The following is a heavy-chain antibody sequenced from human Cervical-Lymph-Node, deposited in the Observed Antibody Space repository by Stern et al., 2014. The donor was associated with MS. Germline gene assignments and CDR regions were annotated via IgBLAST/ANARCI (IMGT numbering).Heavy chain of an antibody. V-gene: IGHV1-2*02. CDR3: ARGSGTAYDLRGDY. D-gene: IGHD3-3*01. CDR1: GYIFTDYY. J-gene: IGHJ4*01. CDR2: INPNSGGT. Sequence: VQLVESGAEAKAPGASMKVSCRASGYIFTDYYLHWVRQAPGQGLEWLGWINPNSGGTNYAQNFQGRVTMTRDTSISIAYMELRWLGYADTAVYYCARGSGTAYDLRGDYWGQGTLVTVSS.